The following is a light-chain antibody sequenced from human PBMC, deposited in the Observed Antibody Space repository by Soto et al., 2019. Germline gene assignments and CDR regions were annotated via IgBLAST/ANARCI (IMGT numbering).Light chain of an antibody. CDR3: SSYTSSSIPYV. V-gene: IGLV2-14*01. Sequence: QSALTQPASVSGSPGQSITISCTGTNSDVGGYNFVSWYQQHPGKAPKLMIYDVSNRPSGVSNRFSGSKSGNTASLNNSGLQAEDEADYYCSSYTSSSIPYVFGIGTKLTVL. CDR2: DVS. CDR1: NSDVGGYNF. J-gene: IGLJ1*01.